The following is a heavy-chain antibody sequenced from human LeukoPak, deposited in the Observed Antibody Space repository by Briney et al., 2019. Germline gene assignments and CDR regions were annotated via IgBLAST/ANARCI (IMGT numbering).Heavy chain of an antibody. Sequence: QPGGSLRLSCAASGFTFDDYAMHWVRQAPGKGLEWVSGVTWNSGSLTYAASVKGRFTISRDNAKNSLYLQMNNLRTEDSALYYCAKAHYRSYHYGLDVWAKGPRSPSP. CDR1: GFTFDDYA. D-gene: IGHD3-10*01. CDR2: VTWNSGSL. J-gene: IGHJ6*02. V-gene: IGHV3-9*01. CDR3: AKAHYRSYHYGLDV.